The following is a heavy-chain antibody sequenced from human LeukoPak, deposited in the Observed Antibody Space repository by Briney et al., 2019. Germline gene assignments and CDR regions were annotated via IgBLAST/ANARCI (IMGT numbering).Heavy chain of an antibody. D-gene: IGHD3-3*01. CDR1: GGSISSYY. CDR2: IYYSGST. J-gene: IGHJ5*02. Sequence: KPSETLSLTCTVSGGSISSYYWSWIRQPPGKGLEWIGYIYYSGSTNYNPSLKSRVTISVDTSKNQFSLKLSSVTAADTAVYYCARDHDTYYDFWSGYWVAWGQGTLVTVSS. CDR3: ARDHDTYYDFWSGYWVA. V-gene: IGHV4-59*01.